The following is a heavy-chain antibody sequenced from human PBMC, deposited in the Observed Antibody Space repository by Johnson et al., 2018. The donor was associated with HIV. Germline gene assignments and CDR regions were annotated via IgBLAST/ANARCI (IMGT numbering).Heavy chain of an antibody. Sequence: VQLVESGGRVVRPGGSLRLSCAASGFTFDDYGMSWVRQAPGKGLEWVSGLNRNGGRTYYADSVKGRFTISRDNSKNTLYLQMNSLRAEDTAVYYCATFGYTSGWIVTDDAFDVWGHGTLVTVSS. CDR3: ATFGYTSGWIVTDDAFDV. J-gene: IGHJ3*01. CDR1: GFTFDDYG. V-gene: IGHV3-20*04. D-gene: IGHD6-19*01. CDR2: LNRNGGRT.